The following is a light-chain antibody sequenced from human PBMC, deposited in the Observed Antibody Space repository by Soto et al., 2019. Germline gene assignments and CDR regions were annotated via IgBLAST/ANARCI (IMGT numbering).Light chain of an antibody. J-gene: IGKJ1*01. CDR3: QKYDSAPWK. V-gene: IGKV1-27*01. CDR1: QGISNY. CDR2: SAS. Sequence: DIQMTQSPSSLSASVRDRVTITCRASQGISNYLAWYQQKPGKVPKLLIYSASTLQSGVPSRFSGSGSGTDFTLTISRLQPEDVATYYCQKYDSAPWKFGQGTKVEIK.